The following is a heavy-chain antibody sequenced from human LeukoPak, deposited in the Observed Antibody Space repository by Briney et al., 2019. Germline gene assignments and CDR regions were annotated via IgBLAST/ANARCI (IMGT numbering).Heavy chain of an antibody. CDR2: IYYSGST. CDR1: GGSISSYY. D-gene: IGHD1-26*01. V-gene: IGHV4-59*01. J-gene: IGHJ4*02. Sequence: SETLSLTCTVSGGSISSYYWSWIRQPPGKGLEWIGYIYYSGSTNYNPSLKSRVTIPVDTSKNQFSLRLSSVTAADTAMYYCAMHSGSYYLFAYWGQGTLVTVSS. CDR3: AMHSGSYYLFAY.